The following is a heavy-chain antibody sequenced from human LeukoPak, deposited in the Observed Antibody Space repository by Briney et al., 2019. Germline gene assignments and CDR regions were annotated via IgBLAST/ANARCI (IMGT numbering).Heavy chain of an antibody. CDR1: GGTFSSYA. V-gene: IGHV1-69*13. Sequence: SVKVSCKASGGTFSSYAISWVRQAPGQGLEWMGGIIPIFGTANYAQKFQGRVTITADESTSTAYMELSSLRSEDTAVYYCARVPGGLAAAGNYGGQGTLVTVSS. J-gene: IGHJ4*02. CDR2: IIPIFGTA. CDR3: ARVPGGLAAAGNY. D-gene: IGHD6-13*01.